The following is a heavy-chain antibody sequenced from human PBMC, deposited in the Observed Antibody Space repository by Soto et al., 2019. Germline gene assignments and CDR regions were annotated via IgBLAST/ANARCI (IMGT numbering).Heavy chain of an antibody. CDR3: ARDPKTSGGQHWAFNYFDS. Sequence: GGSLRLSCAASGFSFSISPMHWVRQAPGKGPEWVALISYDGTNKFYADSVKGRFTISRDNSKGTLYLQVDSLRPEDAAVYYCARDPKTSGGQHWAFNYFDSWGQGTLVTVSS. D-gene: IGHD7-27*01. CDR2: ISYDGTNK. CDR1: GFSFSISP. V-gene: IGHV3-30-3*01. J-gene: IGHJ4*02.